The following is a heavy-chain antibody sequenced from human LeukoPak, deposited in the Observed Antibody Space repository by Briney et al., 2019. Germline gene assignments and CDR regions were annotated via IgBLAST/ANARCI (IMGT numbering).Heavy chain of an antibody. CDR2: IYYSGST. Sequence: SETLSLTCTVSGGSMSSYYWSWIRQPPGKGLEWIGYIYYSGSTNYNPSLKSRVTISVDTSKNQFSLKLSSVTAADTAVYYCARLLWFGELFPDLWGRGTLVTVSS. D-gene: IGHD3-10*01. J-gene: IGHJ2*01. CDR3: ARLLWFGELFPDL. V-gene: IGHV4-59*01. CDR1: GGSMSSYY.